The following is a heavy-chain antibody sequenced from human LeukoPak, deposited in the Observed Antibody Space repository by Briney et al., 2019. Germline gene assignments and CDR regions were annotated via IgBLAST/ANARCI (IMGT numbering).Heavy chain of an antibody. V-gene: IGHV3-53*01. Sequence: GGSLRLSCAASGFIVSSSYMSWVCQVPGKGLEWVSVIYTGGATFYADSVKGRFTISRDDSKNALFLQMNNLRAEDTGVYYCARGSHIGAGILDNWGQGTLVTVSS. CDR3: ARGSHIGAGILDN. CDR1: GFIVSSSY. CDR2: IYTGGAT. J-gene: IGHJ4*02. D-gene: IGHD6-13*01.